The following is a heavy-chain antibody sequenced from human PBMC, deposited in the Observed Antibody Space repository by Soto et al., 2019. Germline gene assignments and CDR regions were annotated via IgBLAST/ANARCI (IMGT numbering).Heavy chain of an antibody. J-gene: IGHJ3*02. Sequence: QVQLVESGGGLVQPGGSLRLSCAASGFTFSDYYMSWIRQAPGKGLEWVSYISSSGSTIYYADSVKGRFTISRDNAQHSLYLQMNSLRAEDTAVYYCAGYCSSTSCAIGAFDIWGQGTMVTVSS. CDR2: ISSSGSTI. V-gene: IGHV3-11*01. CDR3: AGYCSSTSCAIGAFDI. D-gene: IGHD2-2*01. CDR1: GFTFSDYY.